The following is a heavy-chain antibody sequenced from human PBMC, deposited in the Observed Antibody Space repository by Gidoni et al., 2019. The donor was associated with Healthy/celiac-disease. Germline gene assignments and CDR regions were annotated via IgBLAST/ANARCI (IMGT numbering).Heavy chain of an antibody. CDR2: IKSKTDGGTT. CDR3: TTDLDYYDSSGYYYAFDI. CDR1: GFTFSNAW. V-gene: IGHV3-15*01. D-gene: IGHD3-22*01. J-gene: IGHJ3*02. Sequence: EVQLVESGGGLVKPGGSLRLSCAASGFTFSNAWMSWVRQAPGKGLEWVGRIKSKTDGGTTDYAAPVKGRFTISRDDSKNTLYLQMNSLKTEDTAVYYCTTDLDYYDSSGYYYAFDIWGQGTMVTVSS.